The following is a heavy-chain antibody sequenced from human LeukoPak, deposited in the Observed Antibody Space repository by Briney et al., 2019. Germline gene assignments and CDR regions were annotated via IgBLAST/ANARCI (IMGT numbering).Heavy chain of an antibody. CDR3: ARAVDIVVVPAAIPAFDI. D-gene: IGHD2-2*02. V-gene: IGHV1-18*01. CDR2: ISAYNGNT. Sequence: ASVKVSCRASGYTFTSYGISWVRQAPGQGLEWMGWISAYNGNTNYAQKLQGRVTMTTDTSTSTAYMELRSLRSDDTAVYYCARAVDIVVVPAAIPAFDIWGQGTMVTVSS. J-gene: IGHJ3*02. CDR1: GYTFTSYG.